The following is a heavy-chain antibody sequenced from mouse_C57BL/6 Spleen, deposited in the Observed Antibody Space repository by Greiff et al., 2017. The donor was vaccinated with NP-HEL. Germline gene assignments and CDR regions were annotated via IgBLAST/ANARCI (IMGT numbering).Heavy chain of an antibody. Sequence: EVQVVESGGGLVKPGGSLKLSCAASGFTFSDYGMHWVRQAPEKGLEWVAYISSGSSTIYYADTVKGRFTISRDNAKNTLCLQMTSLRSEDTAMYYCARRDYALWYFDVWGTGTTVTVSS. CDR3: ARRDYALWYFDV. J-gene: IGHJ1*03. CDR1: GFTFSDYG. V-gene: IGHV5-17*01. D-gene: IGHD2-4*01. CDR2: ISSGSSTI.